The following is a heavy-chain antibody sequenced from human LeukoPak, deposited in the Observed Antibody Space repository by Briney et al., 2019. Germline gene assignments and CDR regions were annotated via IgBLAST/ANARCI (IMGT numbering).Heavy chain of an antibody. CDR3: AKDIGTAQYYFDY. D-gene: IGHD6-13*01. J-gene: IGHJ4*02. CDR2: ISYDGSNK. V-gene: IGHV3-30*18. CDR1: GFTFNSYG. Sequence: GGSLRLSCIVSGFTFNSYGIYWVRQAPGKGLECVAVISYDGSNKYYADSVKGRFTISRDNSKNTLYLQMNSLRAEDTAVYYCAKDIGTAQYYFDYWGQGTLVTVSS.